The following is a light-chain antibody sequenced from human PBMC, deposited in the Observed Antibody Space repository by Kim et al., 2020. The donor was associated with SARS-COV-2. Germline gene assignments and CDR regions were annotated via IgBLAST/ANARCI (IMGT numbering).Light chain of an antibody. CDR3: HSRGSSGDHMV. CDR1: SLISHY. Sequence: SSELTQDPAVSVALGQTVRITCQGNSLISHYASWYQQKPGGAPVLVLYGKSDRHSGIPDRFSGSKSGDTASLTISGAQAEDEADYYCHSRGSSGDHMVFGGGTKVTVL. V-gene: IGLV3-19*01. J-gene: IGLJ3*02. CDR2: GKS.